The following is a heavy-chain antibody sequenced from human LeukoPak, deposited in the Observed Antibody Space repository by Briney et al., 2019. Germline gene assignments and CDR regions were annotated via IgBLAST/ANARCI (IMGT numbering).Heavy chain of an antibody. CDR2: IKQDGSEK. V-gene: IGHV3-7*01. J-gene: IGHJ4*02. D-gene: IGHD1-14*01. Sequence: GGSLRLSCAASGFSFSRYWMTWVRQAPGLGLEWVANIKQDGSEKSYVDSVKGRFTVSRDNAKNSLYLQMNSLRAEDTAVYYCARDLIETGGYFDYWGQGTLVTVSS. CDR3: ARDLIETGGYFDY. CDR1: GFSFSRYW.